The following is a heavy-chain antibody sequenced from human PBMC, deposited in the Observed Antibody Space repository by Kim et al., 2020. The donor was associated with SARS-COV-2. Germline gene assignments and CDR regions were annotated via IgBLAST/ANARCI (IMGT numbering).Heavy chain of an antibody. V-gene: IGHV4-39*01. J-gene: IGHJ6*01. CDR1: GGSLSSSSYY. CDR2: AYYIWNT. Sequence: SETLSLTCTVSGGSLSSSSYYWGWIRQPPGKGLEWIGTAYYIWNTYYNSSLKSRVTISVDTSKNQFSLKLGSVTAADTAVYYCARHQRYSSGRYVAFYY. D-gene: IGHD6-19*01. CDR3: ARHQRYSSGRYVAFYY.